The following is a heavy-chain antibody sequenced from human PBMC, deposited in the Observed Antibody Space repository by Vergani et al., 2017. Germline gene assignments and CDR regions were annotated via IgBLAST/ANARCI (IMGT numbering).Heavy chain of an antibody. Sequence: QVQLQQRGAGLLKPSETLSLTCAVYGGSFSGYYWSWIRQPPGKGLEWIGEINHSGSTNYNPSLKSRVTISVDTSKNQFSLKVGSVTAADTAVYYCARWAYCSSTSCLFLRPLYYYYMDVWGKGTTVTVSS. CDR3: ARWAYCSSTSCLFLRPLYYYYMDV. V-gene: IGHV4-34*01. J-gene: IGHJ6*03. CDR1: GGSFSGYY. D-gene: IGHD2-2*01. CDR2: INHSGST.